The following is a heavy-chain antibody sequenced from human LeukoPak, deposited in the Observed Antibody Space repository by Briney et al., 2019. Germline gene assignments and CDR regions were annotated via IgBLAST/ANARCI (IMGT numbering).Heavy chain of an antibody. D-gene: IGHD6-13*01. Sequence: GRSQRLSCAASGFTFSSYGMHWVRQAPGKGLEWVAVISYDGSNKYYADSVKGRFTISRDNSKNTLYLQMNSLRAEDTAVYYCAKDEYSSSTNWYFGLWGRGTLVTVSS. CDR3: AKDEYSSSTNWYFGL. CDR2: ISYDGSNK. CDR1: GFTFSSYG. J-gene: IGHJ2*01. V-gene: IGHV3-30*18.